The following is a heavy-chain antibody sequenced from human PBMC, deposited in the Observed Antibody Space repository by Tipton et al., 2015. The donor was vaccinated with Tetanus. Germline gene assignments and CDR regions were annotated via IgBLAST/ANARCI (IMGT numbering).Heavy chain of an antibody. CDR1: GDSMSNNY. CDR3: ARRSYCTSTRCFDAFDL. Sequence: TLSLTCTVSGDSMSNNYWSWIRQPPGKGLEWIAYIFHSGSTNYSPSLKSRVAISMDTSKNQISLKLSSVTAADTAVYYCARRSYCTSTRCFDAFDLWGPGTRVTVSS. D-gene: IGHD2-8*01. J-gene: IGHJ3*01. CDR2: IFHSGST. V-gene: IGHV4-59*01.